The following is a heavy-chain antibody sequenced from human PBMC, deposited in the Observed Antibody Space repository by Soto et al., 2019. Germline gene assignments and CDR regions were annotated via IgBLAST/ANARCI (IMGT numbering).Heavy chain of an antibody. D-gene: IGHD2-2*01. CDR1: GFTLSTYG. J-gene: IGHJ4*02. V-gene: IGHV3-33*01. Sequence: QVQLVESGGGVVQPGTSLRLSCAVSGFTLSTYGIHWVRQAPGKGLEWVAVIWNDGSNKYYADSVKDRFTISRDNSKNTVYLQMNSLRADDTAVYYCASRSPALDYWGQGTLVTVSS. CDR3: ASRSPALDY. CDR2: IWNDGSNK.